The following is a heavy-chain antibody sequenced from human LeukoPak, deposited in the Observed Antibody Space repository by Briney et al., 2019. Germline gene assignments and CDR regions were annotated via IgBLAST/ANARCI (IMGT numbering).Heavy chain of an antibody. D-gene: IGHD6-19*01. Sequence: SETLSLTCTVSGGSISSSSYYWGWIRQPPGKGLEWIGSIYYSGSTYYNPSLKSRVTISVDTSKNQFSLKLSSVTAADTAVYYCARAPYSSGWYLVDYWGQGTLVTVSS. CDR2: IYYSGST. CDR3: ARAPYSSGWYLVDY. J-gene: IGHJ4*02. V-gene: IGHV4-39*01. CDR1: GGSISSSSYY.